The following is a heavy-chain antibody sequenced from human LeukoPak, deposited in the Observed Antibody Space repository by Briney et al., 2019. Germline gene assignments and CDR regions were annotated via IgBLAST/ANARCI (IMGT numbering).Heavy chain of an antibody. D-gene: IGHD3-10*01. J-gene: IGHJ4*02. CDR2: IYYSGST. V-gene: IGHV4-39*01. Sequence: SETLSLTCTVSGGSIYSSSYYWGWIRQSPGKGLEWIGSIYYSGSTYYNPSLKSRVTISIDASKNQFSLKLTSVTAADTAVYYCARTSYYGSGSYDYWGQGTLVTVSS. CDR1: GGSIYSSSYY. CDR3: ARTSYYGSGSYDY.